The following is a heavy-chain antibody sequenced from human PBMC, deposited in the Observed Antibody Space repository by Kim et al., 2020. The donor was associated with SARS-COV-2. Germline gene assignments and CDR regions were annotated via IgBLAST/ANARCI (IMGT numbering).Heavy chain of an antibody. CDR1: GFTFDDYA. V-gene: IGHV3-9*01. Sequence: GGSLRLSCAASGFTFDDYAMHWVRQAPGKGLEWVSGISWNSGSIGYADSVKGRFTISRDNAKNSLYLQMNSLRAEDTALYYCAKTLLRIASGGAFDIWG. CDR3: AKTLLRIASGGAFDI. CDR2: ISWNSGSI. D-gene: IGHD6-25*01. J-gene: IGHJ3*02.